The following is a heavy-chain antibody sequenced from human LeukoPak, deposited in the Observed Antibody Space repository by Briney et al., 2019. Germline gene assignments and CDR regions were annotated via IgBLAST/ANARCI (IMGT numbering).Heavy chain of an antibody. V-gene: IGHV3-23*01. Sequence: GGSLRLSCAASGFTFSNYAMSWVRQAPGKGLECVLANTRAADKTYYADSVEGRFTISRDNSKNTLYLQMNSLRAEDTAVYYCARSVVVGRVFPGLDYWGQGTLVTVSS. CDR1: GFTFSNYA. D-gene: IGHD2-21*01. J-gene: IGHJ4*02. CDR3: ARSVVVGRVFPGLDY. CDR2: NTRAADKT.